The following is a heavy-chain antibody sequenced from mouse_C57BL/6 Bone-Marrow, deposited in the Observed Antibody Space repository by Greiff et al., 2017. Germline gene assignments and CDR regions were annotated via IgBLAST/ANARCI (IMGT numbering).Heavy chain of an antibody. CDR2: ISSGSSTI. J-gene: IGHJ2*01. CDR3: ARDRFTTVVAPYYFDY. Sequence: EVQRVESGGGLVKPGGSLKLSCAASGFTFSDYGMHWVRQAPEKGLEWVAYISSGSSTIYYADTVKGRFTISRDNAKNTLFLQMTSLRSEDTAMYYCARDRFTTVVAPYYFDYWGQGTTLTVSS. V-gene: IGHV5-17*01. CDR1: GFTFSDYG. D-gene: IGHD1-1*01.